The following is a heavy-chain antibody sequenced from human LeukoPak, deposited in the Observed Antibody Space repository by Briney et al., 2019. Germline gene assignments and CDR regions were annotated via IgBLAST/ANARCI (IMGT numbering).Heavy chain of an antibody. J-gene: IGHJ4*02. CDR3: ARQYGSGSSYTPVVDL. V-gene: IGHV4-39*01. D-gene: IGHD3-10*01. Sequence: SETLSLTCTVSGGSISSHYYRIWIRQPPGKGLEWIGSIYYSGSTYYNPSLKSRVTISVDTSKNQFSLKLNSLTAAETAVYYCARQYGSGSSYTPVVDLWGQGTLVTVSS. CDR1: GGSISSHYY. CDR2: IYYSGST.